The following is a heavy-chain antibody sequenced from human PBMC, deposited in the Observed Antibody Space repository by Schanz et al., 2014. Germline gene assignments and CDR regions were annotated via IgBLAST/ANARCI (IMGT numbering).Heavy chain of an antibody. D-gene: IGHD6-13*01. Sequence: EVQLVESGGGLVQPGGSLRLSCAASGFSVSSNFMTWVRQAPGKGLEWVSLIYSGGDTNYAGSVKGRFTISRDNSNNTLYLQMNSLRADDTAVYYCAKGRGSWGYFFDYWGQGTLVTVSS. CDR2: IYSGGDT. V-gene: IGHV3-66*01. CDR1: GFSVSSNF. CDR3: AKGRGSWGYFFDY. J-gene: IGHJ4*02.